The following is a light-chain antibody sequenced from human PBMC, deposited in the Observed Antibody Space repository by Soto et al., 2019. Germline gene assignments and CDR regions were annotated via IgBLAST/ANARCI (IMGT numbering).Light chain of an antibody. CDR3: HQDFNLPWT. CDR2: GTS. CDR1: QTVSRMY. V-gene: IGKV3D-7*01. J-gene: IGKJ1*01. Sequence: EIVLTQSPVTLSLSPGERATLSCRASQTVSRMYLSWFQQKPGKAPRLLIYGTSTSATGIPVRFSGSGSGTDFTPTISSLQPEDFAVYFCHQDFNLPWTFGQGTKVDIK.